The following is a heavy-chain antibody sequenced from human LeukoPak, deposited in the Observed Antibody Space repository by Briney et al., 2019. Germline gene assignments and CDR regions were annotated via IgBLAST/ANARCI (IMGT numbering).Heavy chain of an antibody. CDR2: ISSSSSYI. CDR3: ARSLGVTGYCSSTSCYIDY. CDR1: GFTFSSYS. J-gene: IGHJ4*02. V-gene: IGHV3-21*01. Sequence: KPGGSLRLSCAASGFTFSSYSMNWVRQAPGKGLEWVPSISSSSSYIYYADSVKGRFTISRDNAKKSLYLQMNSLRAEDTAVYYCARSLGVTGYCSSTSCYIDYWGQGTLVTVSS. D-gene: IGHD2-2*02.